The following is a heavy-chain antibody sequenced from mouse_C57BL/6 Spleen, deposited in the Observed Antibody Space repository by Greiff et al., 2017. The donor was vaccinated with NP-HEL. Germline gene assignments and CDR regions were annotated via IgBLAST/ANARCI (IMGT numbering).Heavy chain of an antibody. CDR1: GYTFTSYW. J-gene: IGHJ2*01. CDR2: IHLNSGST. V-gene: IGHV1-64*01. CDR3: FYGYGETVDY. D-gene: IGHD2-2*01. Sequence: VQLQQPGAELVKPGASVKLSCKASGYTFTSYWMHWVKQRPGQGLEWIGMIHLNSGSTNYNEKFKSKATLTVDKSSSTAYMQLSSLTSEDSAVYYCFYGYGETVDYWGQGTTLTVSS.